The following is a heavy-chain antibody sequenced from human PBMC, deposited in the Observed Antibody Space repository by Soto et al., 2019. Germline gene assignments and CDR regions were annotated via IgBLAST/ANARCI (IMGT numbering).Heavy chain of an antibody. Sequence: GGSLRLSCAASGFTFSSYGMHWVRHAPGKGLEWVAVISYDGSNKYYADSVKGRFTISRDNSKNTLYLQMNSLRAEDTAVYYCAKAHDYGDYVGYYGMDVWGQGTTVTVSS. J-gene: IGHJ6*02. CDR3: AKAHDYGDYVGYYGMDV. V-gene: IGHV3-30*18. CDR2: ISYDGSNK. D-gene: IGHD4-17*01. CDR1: GFTFSSYG.